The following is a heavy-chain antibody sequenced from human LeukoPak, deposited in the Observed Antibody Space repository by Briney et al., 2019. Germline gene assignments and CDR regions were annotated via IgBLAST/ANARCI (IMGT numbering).Heavy chain of an antibody. CDR1: GGTFSSYA. D-gene: IGHD6-6*01. Sequence: GASVKVSCKASGGTFSSYAISWVRQAPGQGLEWMGGIIPIFGTANYAQKFQGRVTITADESTSTAYMELSSLRSEDTAVYYCARSGSRAAHFDYWGQGTLVTVSS. V-gene: IGHV1-69*13. J-gene: IGHJ4*02. CDR2: IIPIFGTA. CDR3: ARSGSRAAHFDY.